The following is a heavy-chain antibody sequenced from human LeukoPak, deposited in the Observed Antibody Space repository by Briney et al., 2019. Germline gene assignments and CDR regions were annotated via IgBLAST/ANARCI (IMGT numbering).Heavy chain of an antibody. D-gene: IGHD6-13*01. CDR1: GFTFSSYA. J-gene: IGHJ4*02. Sequence: PGGSLRLSCAASGFTFSSYAMHWVRQAPGKGLEWVAVISYDGSNKYYADSVKGRFTISRDNSKNTLYLQMNSLRAEDTAVYYCARGAATSWYSTGDYWGQGTLVTVSS. CDR2: ISYDGSNK. CDR3: ARGAATSWYSTGDY. V-gene: IGHV3-30-3*01.